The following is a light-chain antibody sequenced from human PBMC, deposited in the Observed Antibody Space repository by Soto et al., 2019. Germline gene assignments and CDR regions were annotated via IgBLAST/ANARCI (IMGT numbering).Light chain of an antibody. V-gene: IGLV2-14*01. CDR1: SSDIGIYNY. CDR3: CSYTRTGSLYV. CDR2: RVS. Sequence: QSALTQPASVSGSPGQSITISCTGTSSDIGIYNYVSWYQQHPGKAPKLLIYRVSNRPSGVSNRFSGSKSGNTASLTISGLQAEDETDYYCCSYTRTGSLYVFGTGTKLTVL. J-gene: IGLJ1*01.